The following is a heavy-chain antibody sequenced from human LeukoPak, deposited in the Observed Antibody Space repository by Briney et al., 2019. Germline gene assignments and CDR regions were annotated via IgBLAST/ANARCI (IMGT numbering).Heavy chain of an antibody. Sequence: GGSLRLSCVASGYSFSTHGIQWGRQAPGKGLEWVAVIWYDGSRDDYAESVKGRFTVSRDNANNTAYLQMNSLRVEDTAVYYCVRILGRSRFDPWGQGALVTVSS. CDR3: VRILGRSRFDP. V-gene: IGHV3-33*03. J-gene: IGHJ5*02. CDR1: GYSFSTHG. D-gene: IGHD2-15*01. CDR2: IWYDGSRD.